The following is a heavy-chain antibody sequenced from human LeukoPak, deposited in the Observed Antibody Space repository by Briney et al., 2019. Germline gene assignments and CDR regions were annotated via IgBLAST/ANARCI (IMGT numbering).Heavy chain of an antibody. D-gene: IGHD3-9*01. CDR2: IIPILGIA. Sequence: SVKVSCKASGGTFSSYTISWVRQAPGQGLEWMGRIIPILGIANYAQKFQGRVTITADKSTSTAYMKLSSLRSEDTAVYYCGLDDILTGSGDYFDYWGQGTLVTVSS. CDR3: GLDDILTGSGDYFDY. CDR1: GGTFSSYT. V-gene: IGHV1-69*02. J-gene: IGHJ4*02.